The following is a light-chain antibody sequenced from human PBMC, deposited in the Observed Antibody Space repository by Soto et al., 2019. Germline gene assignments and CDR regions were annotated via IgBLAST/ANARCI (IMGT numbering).Light chain of an antibody. Sequence: EIVLTQSPGTLSLSPGERATLSCRASHTISSSYLAWYQQKPGQAPRLLIYGASSRATGIPDRFSGSGSGTDFTLTISRLEPEDFAVYYCQQYGSSLSTFGGGTKVDIK. CDR3: QQYGSSLST. CDR1: HTISSSY. CDR2: GAS. V-gene: IGKV3-20*01. J-gene: IGKJ4*01.